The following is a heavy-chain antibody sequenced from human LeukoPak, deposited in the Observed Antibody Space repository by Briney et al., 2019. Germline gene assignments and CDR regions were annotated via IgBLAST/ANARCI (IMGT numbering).Heavy chain of an antibody. Sequence: ASVKVSCKASGGTFSSYAISWVRQAPGQGLEWMGRIIPILGIANYAQKFQGRVTITADKSTSTAYMELSSLRSEDTAVYYCASGGRDGYNSEDPAIDYWGQGTLVTVSS. CDR3: ASGGRDGYNSEDPAIDY. V-gene: IGHV1-69*04. D-gene: IGHD5-24*01. CDR1: GGTFSSYA. J-gene: IGHJ4*02. CDR2: IIPILGIA.